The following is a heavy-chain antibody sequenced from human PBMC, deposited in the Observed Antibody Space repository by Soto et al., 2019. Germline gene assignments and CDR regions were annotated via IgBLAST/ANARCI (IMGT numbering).Heavy chain of an antibody. Sequence: PSETLSLTCTVSGGSISSGGYYWSWIRQHPGKGLEWIGYIYYSGSTYYNPSLKSRVTISVDTSKNQFSLKLSSVTAADTAVYYCASSRDGYNPFDYWGQGTLVTVSS. CDR3: ASSRDGYNPFDY. V-gene: IGHV4-31*03. CDR2: IYYSGST. J-gene: IGHJ4*02. CDR1: GGSISSGGYY. D-gene: IGHD5-12*01.